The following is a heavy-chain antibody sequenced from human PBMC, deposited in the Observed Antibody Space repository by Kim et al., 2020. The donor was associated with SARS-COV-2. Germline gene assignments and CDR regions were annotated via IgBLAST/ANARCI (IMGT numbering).Heavy chain of an antibody. CDR1: GGSISSYY. CDR3: ARDPQVPTTGGGYYYYYYGMDV. V-gene: IGHV4-4*07. J-gene: IGHJ6*02. Sequence: SETLSLTCTVSGGSISSYYWSWIRQPAGKGLEWIGRIYTSGSTNYNPSLKSRVTMSVDTSKNQFSLKLSSVTAADTAVYYCARDPQVPTTGGGYYYYYYGMDVWGQGTTVTVSS. CDR2: IYTSGST. D-gene: IGHD2-15*01.